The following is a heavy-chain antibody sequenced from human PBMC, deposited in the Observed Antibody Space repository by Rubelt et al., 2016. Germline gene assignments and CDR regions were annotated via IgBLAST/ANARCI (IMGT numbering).Heavy chain of an antibody. D-gene: IGHD6-19*01. CDR3: AREDSSGWRG. CDR1: GYTFTSYA. Sequence: QVQLVQSGAEVKKPGASVKVSCKASGYTFTSYAMNWVRQAPGQGLEWMGWNNTNTGNRTDAQCLKGRFGFSCDTSVSTAYLQISSLKAEDTAVYYCAREDSSGWRGWGQGTLVTVSS. J-gene: IGHJ4*02. CDR2: NNTNTGNR. V-gene: IGHV7-4-1*02.